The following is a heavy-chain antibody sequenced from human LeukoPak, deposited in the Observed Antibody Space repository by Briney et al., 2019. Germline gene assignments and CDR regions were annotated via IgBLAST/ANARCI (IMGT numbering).Heavy chain of an antibody. CDR3: VRASSTTAAGLFDY. V-gene: IGHV3-53*01. D-gene: IGHD6-13*01. CDR2: LYSGGYT. J-gene: IGHJ4*02. Sequence: GGSLRLSCAASGFTVSSNFTSWVRQAPGKGLEWVSVLYSGGYTVYADSVKGRFTISRDNSENTLYLQMNSLRADDTAVYYCVRASSTTAAGLFDYWGQGTLLTVSS. CDR1: GFTVSSNF.